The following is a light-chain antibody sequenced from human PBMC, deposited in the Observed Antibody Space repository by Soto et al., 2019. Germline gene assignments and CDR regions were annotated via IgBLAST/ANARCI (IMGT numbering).Light chain of an antibody. V-gene: IGKV1-5*01. Sequence: DIQMTQSPSALSASVGDRVTMTCRSSQSINKWMAWYQLKTGKAPQLLIYAASTLESGVPSRFSATVSGTEFSLTITSLQPEDFATYYCQQLFDSPITFGQGTRLEI. CDR2: AAS. J-gene: IGKJ5*01. CDR3: QQLFDSPIT. CDR1: QSINKW.